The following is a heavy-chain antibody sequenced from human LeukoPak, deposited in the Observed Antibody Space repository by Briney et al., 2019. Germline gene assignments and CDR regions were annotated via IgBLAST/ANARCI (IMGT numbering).Heavy chain of an antibody. CDR1: GGSISSFY. Sequence: KPSETLSLTCTVSGGSISSFYWSWIRQPPGKGLDWIGYIYYSGSTNYNPSLKSRVTISVDTSKNQFSLKLSSVTAADTAVYYCARATPWWRFGESYWYFDPWGRGTLVTVSS. V-gene: IGHV4-59*01. CDR3: ARATPWWRFGESYWYFDP. J-gene: IGHJ2*01. CDR2: IYYSGST. D-gene: IGHD3-10*01.